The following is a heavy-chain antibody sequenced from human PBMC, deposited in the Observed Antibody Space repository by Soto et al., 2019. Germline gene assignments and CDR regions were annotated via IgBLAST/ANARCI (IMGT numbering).Heavy chain of an antibody. CDR2: ISSSGSTI. V-gene: IGHV3-11*01. CDR3: ARAPSKRIAARPAFDY. CDR1: GFTFSDYY. Sequence: GGSLRLSCAASGFTFSDYYMSWIRQAPGKGLEWVSYISSSGSTIYYADSVKGRFTISRDNAKNSLYLQMNSLRAEDTAVYYCARAPSKRIAARPAFDYWGQGTLVTVSS. J-gene: IGHJ4*02. D-gene: IGHD6-6*01.